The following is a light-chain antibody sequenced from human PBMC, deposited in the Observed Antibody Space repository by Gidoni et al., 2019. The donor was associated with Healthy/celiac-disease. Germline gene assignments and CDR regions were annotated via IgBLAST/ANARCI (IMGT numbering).Light chain of an antibody. CDR1: QSVSRY. CDR3: QQRSNWIT. J-gene: IGKJ5*01. CDR2: DAS. Sequence: EIVLTQSPATLSLSPGVRATLSCRASQSVSRYLAWYQQKPGQAPRLLIYDASNRATGIPARFSGSGSGTDFTLTISSLEPEDFAVYYWQQRSNWITFGQGTRLEIK. V-gene: IGKV3-11*01.